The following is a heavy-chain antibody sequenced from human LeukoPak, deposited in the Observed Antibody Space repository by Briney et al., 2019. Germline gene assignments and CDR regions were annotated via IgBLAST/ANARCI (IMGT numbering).Heavy chain of an antibody. CDR2: INPSGGST. J-gene: IGHJ2*01. V-gene: IGHV1-46*01. CDR1: GYTFISYY. D-gene: IGHD2-8*01. CDR3: ARDQESMNWYFDL. Sequence: GASVKVSCKASGYTFISYYMHWVRQAPGQGLEWMGIINPSGGSTSYAQKFRGRVTMTRDTSTSTVYVELSSLRSEDTAVYYCARDQESMNWYFDLWGRGTLVTVSS.